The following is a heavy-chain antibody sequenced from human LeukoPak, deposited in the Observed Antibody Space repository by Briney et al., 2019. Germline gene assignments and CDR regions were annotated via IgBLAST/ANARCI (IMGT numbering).Heavy chain of an antibody. Sequence: PSETLSLTCGVSTYSISSGYYWGWIRQPPGKGLEWIGSIYHSGSTYYNPSLKSRVTISVDTSKNQFSLKLSSVTAADTAVYYCARLGPVAGEFDYWGQGTLVTVSS. V-gene: IGHV4-38-2*01. CDR1: TYSISSGYY. D-gene: IGHD6-19*01. CDR3: ARLGPVAGEFDY. J-gene: IGHJ4*02. CDR2: IYHSGST.